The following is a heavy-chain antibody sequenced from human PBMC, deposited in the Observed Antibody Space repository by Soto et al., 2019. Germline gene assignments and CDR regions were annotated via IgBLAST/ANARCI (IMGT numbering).Heavy chain of an antibody. Sequence: QVQLVESGGGVVQPGRSLRLSCAASGFTFSSYGMHWVRQAPGKGLEWVAVISYDGSNKYYADSVKGRFTISRDNSKNTLYLQMNSLRAEDTAVYYWAKSLAGVELGIWMDWGQGTLVTVSS. CDR3: AKSLAGVELGIWMD. V-gene: IGHV3-30*18. CDR2: ISYDGSNK. J-gene: IGHJ4*02. CDR1: GFTFSSYG. D-gene: IGHD7-27*01.